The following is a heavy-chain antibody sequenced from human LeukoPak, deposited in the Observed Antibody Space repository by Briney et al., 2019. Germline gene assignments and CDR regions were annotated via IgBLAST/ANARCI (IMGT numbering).Heavy chain of an antibody. CDR3: AKEDGDY. V-gene: IGHV3-9*01. CDR1: GFTFDDYA. J-gene: IGHJ4*02. Sequence: GRSLRLSCAASGFTFDDYAMHWVRQAPGKGLEWVSGISWNSGSIGYADSVKGRFTISRDNAKNSLYLQMNSLRAEDTAVYYCAKEDGDYWGQGTLVTVSS. D-gene: IGHD5-24*01. CDR2: ISWNSGSI.